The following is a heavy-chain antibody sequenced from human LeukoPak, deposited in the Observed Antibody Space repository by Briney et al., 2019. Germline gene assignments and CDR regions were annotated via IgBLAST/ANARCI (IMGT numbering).Heavy chain of an antibody. D-gene: IGHD3-3*01. J-gene: IGHJ6*02. Sequence: GGSLRLSCAASGFTFSNYWMSWVRQAPGKGLEWVAVIWYDGSNKYYADSVKGRFTISRDNSKNTLYLQMNSLRAEDTAVYYCARLADYDFWSGYLKRRYYYYGMDVWGQGTTVTVSS. V-gene: IGHV3-33*08. CDR2: IWYDGSNK. CDR3: ARLADYDFWSGYLKRRYYYYGMDV. CDR1: GFTFSNYW.